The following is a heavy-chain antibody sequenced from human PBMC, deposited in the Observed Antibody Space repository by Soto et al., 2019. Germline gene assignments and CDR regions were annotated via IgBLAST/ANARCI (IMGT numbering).Heavy chain of an antibody. D-gene: IGHD3-22*01. V-gene: IGHV1-46*01. CDR2: INPSGGST. J-gene: IGHJ4*02. CDR3: ARDPSYDSSGYPESYFDY. Sequence: GASLKVSCKASGYTFTSYYMHWVRQAPGQGLEWMGIINPSGGSTSYAQKFQGRVTMTRDTSTSTVYMELSSLRSEDTAVYYCARDPSYDSSGYPESYFDYWGQGTLVTVSS. CDR1: GYTFTSYY.